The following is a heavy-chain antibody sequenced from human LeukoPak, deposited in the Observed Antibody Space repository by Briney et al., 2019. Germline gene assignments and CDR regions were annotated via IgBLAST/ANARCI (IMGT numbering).Heavy chain of an antibody. J-gene: IGHJ5*02. Sequence: PSQTLSLTCAVSGGSISSGGYSWSWIRQPPGKGLEWIGYIYHSGSTYYNPSLKSRVTISVDRSKNQFSLKLSSVTAADTAVYYCASEYGKNWFDPWGQGTLVTVSS. V-gene: IGHV4-30-2*01. CDR1: GGSISSGGYS. CDR2: IYHSGST. CDR3: ASEYGKNWFDP. D-gene: IGHD1-26*01.